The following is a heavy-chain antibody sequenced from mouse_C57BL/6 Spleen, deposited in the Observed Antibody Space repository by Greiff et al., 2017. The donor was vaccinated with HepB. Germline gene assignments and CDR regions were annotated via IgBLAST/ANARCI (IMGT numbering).Heavy chain of an antibody. D-gene: IGHD1-1*01. CDR2: IDPENGDT. CDR1: GFNIKDDY. V-gene: IGHV14-4*01. J-gene: IGHJ1*03. CDR3: TTAVVAIHWYFDV. Sequence: EVQLQQSGAELVRPGASVKLSCTASGFNIKDDYMHWVKQRPEQGLEWIGWIDPENGDTEYASKFQGKATITADTSSNTAYLQLSSLTSEDTAVYYCTTAVVAIHWYFDVWGTGTTVTVSS.